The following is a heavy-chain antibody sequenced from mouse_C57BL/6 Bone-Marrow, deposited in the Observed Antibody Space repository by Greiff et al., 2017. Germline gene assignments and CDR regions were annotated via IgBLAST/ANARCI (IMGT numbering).Heavy chain of an antibody. CDR3: AKRPHYGNPYAMDY. Sequence: QVQLKQSGAELAKPGASVKLSCTASGYTFTSYWMHWVKQRPGQGLEWIGYINPSSGYTKYTQKFKDKATLTADKSSSTAYMQLSSLTYEDSAGYYCAKRPHYGNPYAMDYWGQGTAVTVSS. J-gene: IGHJ4*01. CDR2: INPSSGYT. D-gene: IGHD2-1*01. V-gene: IGHV1-7*01. CDR1: GYTFTSYW.